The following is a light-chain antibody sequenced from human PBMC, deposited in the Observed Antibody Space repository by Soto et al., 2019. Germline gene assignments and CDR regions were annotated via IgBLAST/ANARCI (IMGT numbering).Light chain of an antibody. CDR1: SSDVGRHNY. Sequence: QAVVTQPPSASGSPGQSVTISCTGTSSDVGRHNYVSWYQQHPGEAPKLLIFEVNKRPSGVPDRFSASKSGMTASLTVSGLQPEDEAAYYCSSYTDTDNFVIFGGGTKVTVL. CDR3: SSYTDTDNFVI. J-gene: IGLJ2*01. V-gene: IGLV2-8*01. CDR2: EVN.